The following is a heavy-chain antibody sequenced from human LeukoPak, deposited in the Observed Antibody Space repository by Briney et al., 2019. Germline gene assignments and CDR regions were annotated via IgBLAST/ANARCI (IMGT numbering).Heavy chain of an antibody. V-gene: IGHV4-59*08. CDR3: AKFRGGTTTLYHFDY. Sequence: SETLSLTCTVSGGSISSYYWSWIRQPPGKGLEWIGYIYYSGSTNYNPSLKSRVTISVDTSKNQFSLKLSSVTAADTALYYCAKFRGGTTTLYHFDYWAREPWSPSPQ. CDR1: GGSISSYY. J-gene: IGHJ4*02. D-gene: IGHD1-1*01. CDR2: IYYSGST.